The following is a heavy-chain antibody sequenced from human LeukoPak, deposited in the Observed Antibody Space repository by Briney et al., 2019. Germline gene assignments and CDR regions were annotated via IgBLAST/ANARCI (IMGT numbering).Heavy chain of an antibody. J-gene: IGHJ4*02. CDR2: IYPSDGST. V-gene: IGHV1-46*01. CDR1: GYSFTSNY. Sequence: GASVWVSCKASGYSFTSNYIHWVRQAPGQGLEWMGMIYPSDGSTSYAQRFQGRVTVTRDTSTSTVHMELSGLRSEDTAVYYCARDQEAFDYWGQGTLVTVSS. CDR3: ARDQEAFDY.